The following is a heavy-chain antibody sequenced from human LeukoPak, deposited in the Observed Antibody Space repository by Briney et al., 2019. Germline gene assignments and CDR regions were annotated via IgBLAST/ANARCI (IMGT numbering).Heavy chain of an antibody. CDR3: AKTTVTSEDYYYYYMDV. V-gene: IGHV1-18*01. Sequence: ASVTVSCKASGYTFTSYGISWVRQAPGQGLEWMGLIITYNGNTNYAQKFQGRVTMSTDTSTNTAYMELRGLRSDDTAVYYCAKTTVTSEDYYYYYMDVWGKGTTVTVSS. CDR1: GYTFTSYG. J-gene: IGHJ6*03. D-gene: IGHD4-17*01. CDR2: IITYNGNT.